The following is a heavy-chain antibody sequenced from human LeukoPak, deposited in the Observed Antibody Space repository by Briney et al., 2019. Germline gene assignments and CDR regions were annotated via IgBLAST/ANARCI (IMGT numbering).Heavy chain of an antibody. CDR2: IIDSGNSL. D-gene: IGHD2-21*01. CDR1: GFTFSSCA. Sequence: QPGGSLRLSCAASGFTFSSCAMSWVRQAPGKGLEWVSTIIDSGNSLYYADSVEGRFTISRDNSKNTLYLQMDSLRGEDTAVYYCAKDFRIGYSAHFDYWGQGALVTVSS. J-gene: IGHJ4*02. V-gene: IGHV3-23*01. CDR3: AKDFRIGYSAHFDY.